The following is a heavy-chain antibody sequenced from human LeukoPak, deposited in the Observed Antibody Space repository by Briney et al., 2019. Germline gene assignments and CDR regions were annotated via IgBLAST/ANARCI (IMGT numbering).Heavy chain of an antibody. J-gene: IGHJ6*03. CDR2: ISSSSSYI. Sequence: GGSLRLSCAASGFTFSSYSMNWVRQAPGKGLEWVSSISSSSSYIYYADSVKGRFTISRDNAKNSLYLQMNSLRAEDTAVYYCARETWLESVVVPAAIGYYYYYMDVWGKGTTVTVSS. CDR1: GFTFSSYS. D-gene: IGHD2-2*01. CDR3: ARETWLESVVVPAAIGYYYYYMDV. V-gene: IGHV3-21*01.